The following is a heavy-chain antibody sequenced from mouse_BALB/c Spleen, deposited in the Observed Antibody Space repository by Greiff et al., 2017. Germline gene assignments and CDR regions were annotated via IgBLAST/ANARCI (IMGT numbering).Heavy chain of an antibody. V-gene: IGHV14-3*02. J-gene: IGHJ3*01. CDR1: GFNITDSY. D-gene: IGHD1-1*02. Sequence: EVQLQQSGAELVKPGASVKLSCTASGFNITDSYMHWVKQRPAQGLEWIGRIDPANGNTNYDPKFQGKATITADTSSNTAYLQLSSLTSEDTAVYYWARGGSYVDYWGQGTLVTVSA. CDR3: ARGGSYVDY. CDR2: IDPANGNT.